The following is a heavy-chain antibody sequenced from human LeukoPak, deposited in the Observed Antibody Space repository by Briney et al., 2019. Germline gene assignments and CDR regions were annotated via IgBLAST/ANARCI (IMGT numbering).Heavy chain of an antibody. CDR2: IWYDGSNK. CDR3: ARDLEIGSSSYYFDY. Sequence: PGGSLRLSCGASGFSFSTYGIHWVRQAPGKGLEWVAVIWYDGSNKYYADSVRGRFTISRDNFKNTLYLQMNSLRAEDTAVYYCARDLEIGSSSYYFDYWGQGTLVTVSS. J-gene: IGHJ4*02. V-gene: IGHV3-33*01. CDR1: GFSFSTYG. D-gene: IGHD3-3*01.